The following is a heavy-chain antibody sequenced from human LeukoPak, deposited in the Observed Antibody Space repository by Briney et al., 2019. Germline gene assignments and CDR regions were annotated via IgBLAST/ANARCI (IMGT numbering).Heavy chain of an antibody. Sequence: ASVKVSCKASGYTFTNYAMNWVRQAPGQGLEWMGWINTNTGNPTYAQGFTGRFVFSLDTSVSTAYLQISSLKAEDTAVYYCARDRHHYYYYGMDVWGQGTTVTVSS. J-gene: IGHJ6*02. CDR3: ARDRHHYYYYGMDV. V-gene: IGHV7-4-1*02. CDR1: GYTFTNYA. CDR2: INTNTGNP.